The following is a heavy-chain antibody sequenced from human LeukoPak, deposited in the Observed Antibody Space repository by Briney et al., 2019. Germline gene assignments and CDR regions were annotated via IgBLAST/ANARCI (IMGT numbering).Heavy chain of an antibody. V-gene: IGHV4-39*02. CDR2: IDHAGTT. D-gene: IGHD4-23*01. Sequence: SETLSLTCVVSGGSIITNDYWWGWIRQPPGKGLEWIGTIDHAGTTFYNVSLKSRVTISVDTPNNQFSLRLNSVGAADTAVYYCARDVSPTVVTPLAFDIWGQGTMVTVSS. CDR3: ARDVSPTVVTPLAFDI. J-gene: IGHJ3*02. CDR1: GGSIITNDYW.